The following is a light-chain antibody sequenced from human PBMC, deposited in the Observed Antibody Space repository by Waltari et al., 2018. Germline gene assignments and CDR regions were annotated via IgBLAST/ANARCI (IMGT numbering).Light chain of an antibody. CDR1: SSDVGGYNF. J-gene: IGLJ2*01. V-gene: IGLV2-14*03. CDR2: NVN. CDR3: SSYTKGASLV. Sequence: QSALTQPASVSGSPGQLITISCTGTSSDVGGYNFVSWYQQHPGKAPKVIIYNVNYRPSGISDRFSGSKSGNTASLTISGLQAEDEGHYYCSSYTKGASLVFAGGTKVTVL.